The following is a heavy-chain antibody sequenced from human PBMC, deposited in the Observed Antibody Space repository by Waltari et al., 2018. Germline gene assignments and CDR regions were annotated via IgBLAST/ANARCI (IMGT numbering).Heavy chain of an antibody. D-gene: IGHD2-21*02. CDR1: GGSISSSSYY. V-gene: IGHV4-39*01. CDR3: ATPTASDYYYGMDV. J-gene: IGHJ6*02. Sequence: QLQLQESGPGLVKPSETLSLTCTVSGGSISSSSYYLGWIRQPPGKGLEWIGSIYYSGSTYYNPSLKSRVTISVDTSKNQFSLKLSSVTAADTAVYYCATPTASDYYYGMDVWGQGTTVTVSS. CDR2: IYYSGST.